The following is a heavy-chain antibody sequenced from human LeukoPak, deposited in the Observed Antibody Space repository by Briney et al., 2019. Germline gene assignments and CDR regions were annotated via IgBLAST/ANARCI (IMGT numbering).Heavy chain of an antibody. V-gene: IGHV3-21*01. CDR1: GFTFSSYS. D-gene: IGHD6-6*01. J-gene: IGHJ6*02. Sequence: GGSLRLSCAASGFTFSSYSMNWVRQAPGKGLEWVPSISSSSSYIYYADSVKGRFTISRDNAKNSLYLQMNSLRAEDTAVYYCARDSSSDYYYYGMDVWGQGTTVTVSS. CDR3: ARDSSSDYYYYGMDV. CDR2: ISSSSSYI.